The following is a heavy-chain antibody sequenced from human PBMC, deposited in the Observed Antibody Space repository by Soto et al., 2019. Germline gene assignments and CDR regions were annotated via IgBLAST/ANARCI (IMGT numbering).Heavy chain of an antibody. V-gene: IGHV4-59*01. D-gene: IGHD1-1*01. Sequence: PSETLSLTCTVSGGSISSYDWSWIRQPPGKGLEWIGYIYYSGSTNYNPSLKSRVTISVDTSKNQFSLKLSSVTAADTAVYYCGRLRYRGYYYYGMAVWGQGTTVTVSS. CDR3: GRLRYRGYYYYGMAV. J-gene: IGHJ6*02. CDR1: GGSISSYD. CDR2: IYYSGST.